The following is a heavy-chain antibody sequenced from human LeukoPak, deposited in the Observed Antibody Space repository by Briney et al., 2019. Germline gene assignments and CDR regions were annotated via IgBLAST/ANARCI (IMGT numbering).Heavy chain of an antibody. J-gene: IGHJ4*02. D-gene: IGHD3-22*01. CDR3: ARVWSSGYTKDY. Sequence: GGSLRLSCVVSGFTLSSYWMTWVRQAPGKGLEWVANIMEDGSEKYYGDSVKGRFTISRDNAKNSLYLQMNSLRAEDTAVYYCARVWSSGYTKDYWGQGTLVTVSS. V-gene: IGHV3-7*01. CDR2: IMEDGSEK. CDR1: GFTLSSYW.